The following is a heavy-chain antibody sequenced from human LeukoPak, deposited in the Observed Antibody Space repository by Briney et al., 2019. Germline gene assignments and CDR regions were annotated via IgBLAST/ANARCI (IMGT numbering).Heavy chain of an antibody. CDR3: ARHRSYCDSGNYFDY. Sequence: PGGSLRLSCAASGFHFASYEMTWVHQAPGKGLEWVSYISTSDSTKYYPDSVKGRFTISRDNAKNSLYLQMNSLRAEDTAVYYCARHRSYCDSGNYFDYWGQGTLVTVSS. CDR2: ISTSDSTK. J-gene: IGHJ4*02. V-gene: IGHV3-48*03. D-gene: IGHD3-10*01. CDR1: GFHFASYE.